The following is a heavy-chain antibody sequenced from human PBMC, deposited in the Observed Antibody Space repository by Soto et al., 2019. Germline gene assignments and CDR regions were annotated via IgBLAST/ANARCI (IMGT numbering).Heavy chain of an antibody. CDR3: ARDDVLWDGGRSYGMPLDV. CDR1: GFTVSSKY. J-gene: IGHJ6*04. V-gene: IGHV3-66*01. D-gene: IGHD2-15*01. CDR2: IQSGGTT. Sequence: EVQLVESGGGLVQPGGSLRLSCAASGFTVSSKYMTWVRQAPGKGLERVSLIQSGGTTYYADSVKGRFTISRDTTENTLHLQMDCLRVENTAVHYCARDDVLWDGGRSYGMPLDVWGKGTTVTVSS.